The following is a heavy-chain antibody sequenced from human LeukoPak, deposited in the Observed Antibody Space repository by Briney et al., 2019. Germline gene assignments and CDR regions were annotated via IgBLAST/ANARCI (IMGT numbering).Heavy chain of an antibody. V-gene: IGHV1-2*02. J-gene: IGHJ4*02. CDR3: ARFSGYEPGLDY. D-gene: IGHD5-12*01. CDR1: GYTFTGYY. Sequence: ASVKVSCKASGYTFTGYYMHWVRQAPGQGLEWMGWINPNSGSTNYAQKFQGRVTMTRDTSISTAYMELSRLRSDDTAAYYCARFSGYEPGLDYWGQGTLVTVSS. CDR2: INPNSGST.